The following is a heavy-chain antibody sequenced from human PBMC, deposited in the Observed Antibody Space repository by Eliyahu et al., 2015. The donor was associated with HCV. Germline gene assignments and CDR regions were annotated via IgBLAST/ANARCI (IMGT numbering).Heavy chain of an antibody. Sequence: QVHLVQSGAEVKKPGASVKVSCKASGYNFTAYYMNWVRQAPGHGLEWMGWINPNTGGTDYAQKFRGRVTMTRDTSITTAYMELSSLRSDDTAVYYCATSGTTYNFFDAWGQGTLVTVSS. V-gene: IGHV1-2*02. CDR1: GYNFTAYY. CDR2: INPNTGGT. D-gene: IGHD1-1*01. J-gene: IGHJ5*02. CDR3: ATSGTTYNFFDA.